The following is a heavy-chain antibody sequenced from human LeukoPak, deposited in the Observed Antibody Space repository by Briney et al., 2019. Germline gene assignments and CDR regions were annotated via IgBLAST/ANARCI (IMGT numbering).Heavy chain of an antibody. Sequence: GGSLRLSCAASGFTFSSYGMHWVRQAPGKGLEWVAVIWYDGSNKYYADSMKGRFTISRDNSKNTLYLQMNSLRAEDSAVYYCARDRIAAGPFDAFDIWGQGTMVTVSS. J-gene: IGHJ3*02. D-gene: IGHD6-13*01. CDR2: IWYDGSNK. CDR1: GFTFSSYG. V-gene: IGHV3-33*01. CDR3: ARDRIAAGPFDAFDI.